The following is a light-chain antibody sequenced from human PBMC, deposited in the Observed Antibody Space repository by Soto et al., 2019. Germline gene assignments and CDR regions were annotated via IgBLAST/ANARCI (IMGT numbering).Light chain of an antibody. CDR3: QQYGTYPIT. J-gene: IGKJ5*01. CDR1: QSVSGSY. Sequence: EIVLTQSPGTLSLSPGERATLSCRASQSVSGSYLAWYQQKPGQAPRLLIYGASSRATGIPDRFSGSGSGTDFTLTITRLEPEDFTVYYCQQYGTYPITFGQGTRLE. CDR2: GAS. V-gene: IGKV3-20*01.